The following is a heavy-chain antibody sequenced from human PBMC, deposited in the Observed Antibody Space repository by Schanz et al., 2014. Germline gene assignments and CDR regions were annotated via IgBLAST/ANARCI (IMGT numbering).Heavy chain of an antibody. J-gene: IGHJ4*02. D-gene: IGHD2-2*01. Sequence: QVQLVESGGGVVQPGGSLRLCCVASGFTFSRYWMTWVRQAAGKGLEWEAAITYDGSNKYYAESVKGRFAISRDNSKATQYLQMNILRAEATAVYYCSKEKGDCSSTSCSYDFDYWGQGTLVTVSS. CDR2: ITYDGSNK. CDR1: GFTFSRYW. CDR3: SKEKGDCSSTSCSYDFDY. V-gene: IGHV3-30*09.